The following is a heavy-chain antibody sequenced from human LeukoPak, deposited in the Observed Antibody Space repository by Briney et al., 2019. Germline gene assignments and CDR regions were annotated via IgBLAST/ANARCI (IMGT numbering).Heavy chain of an antibody. J-gene: IGHJ4*02. CDR2: IYYSGST. CDR1: GGSISSSSYY. Sequence: SETLSLTCTVSGGSISSSSYYWGWIRQPPGKGLEWVGSIYYSGSTYNNPSLKSRVTISVDTSKNQFSLKLSSVTAADTAVYYCASFQWELPDRGQRTLVTVSS. CDR3: ASFQWELPD. V-gene: IGHV4-39*01. D-gene: IGHD1-26*01.